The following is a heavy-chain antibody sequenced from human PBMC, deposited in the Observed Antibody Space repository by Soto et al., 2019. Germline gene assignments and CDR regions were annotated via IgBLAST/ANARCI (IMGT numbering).Heavy chain of an antibody. CDR1: GGIFRTYS. D-gene: IGHD4-4*01. J-gene: IGHJ6*01. CDR2: IIPLFGTP. Sequence: QVQLVQSGAEVKRPGSSVKVSCKASGGIFRTYSIYWVRQAPGQGLEWMGSIIPLFGTPNYAQKFQGRVIISADESTSTAYMEVTRLRSEDTAMYFCASRQVGNFDNYYNMGVWGKGNTVTVSS. V-gene: IGHV1-69*18. CDR3: ASRQVGNFDNYYNMGV.